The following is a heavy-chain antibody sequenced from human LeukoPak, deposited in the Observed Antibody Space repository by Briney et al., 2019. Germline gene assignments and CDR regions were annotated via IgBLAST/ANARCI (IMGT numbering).Heavy chain of an antibody. CDR3: PRLRDSGGIYLHAFDI. D-gene: IGHD2-15*01. J-gene: IGHJ3*02. CDR2: IYPGDSDT. CDR1: GYTFITYW. Sequence: GESLKISCKGSGYTFITYWIGWLRQMPGKGLEWMGIIYPGDSDTRYSPSFQGQVTVSADKSISTAYLQWSSLKASDTAMYYCPRLRDSGGIYLHAFDIWGQGTMVTLSS. V-gene: IGHV5-51*01.